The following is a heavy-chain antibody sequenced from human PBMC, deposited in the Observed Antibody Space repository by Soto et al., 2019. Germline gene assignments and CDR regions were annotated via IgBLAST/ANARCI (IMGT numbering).Heavy chain of an antibody. CDR3: AKGRASDCPGCTQDY. CDR2: DSGSGDST. D-gene: IGHD2-21*02. Sequence: EGQLLESGGGLAQPGGSLRLSCAASAFTFSSYAMSWVRQAPGKGLEWVSADSGSGDSTYYADSVKGRFTISRDNSKNTLYLQMNSLRAEDTAVYYCAKGRASDCPGCTQDYWGQGTLVTVSS. CDR1: AFTFSSYA. J-gene: IGHJ4*02. V-gene: IGHV3-23*01.